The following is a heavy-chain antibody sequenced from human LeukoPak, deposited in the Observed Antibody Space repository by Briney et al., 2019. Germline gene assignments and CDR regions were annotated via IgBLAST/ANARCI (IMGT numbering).Heavy chain of an antibody. V-gene: IGHV3-66*01. CDR2: IYSGGST. Sequence: GGSLRLSCAASGFTVSSNYMSWVRQAPGKGLEWVSVIYSGGSTYYADSVKGRFTISRDNSKNTLYLQMNSLRAEDTAVYYCTSDGRLYYYYGMDVWGQGTTVTISS. J-gene: IGHJ6*02. CDR1: GFTVSSNY. CDR3: TSDGRLYYYYGMDV.